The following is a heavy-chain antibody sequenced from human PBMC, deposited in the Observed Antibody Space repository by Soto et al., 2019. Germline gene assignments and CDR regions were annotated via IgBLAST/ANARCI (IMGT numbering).Heavy chain of an antibody. J-gene: IGHJ5*01. CDR3: ARLRIATNHYKWFDS. CDR2: IYVTGAV. CDR1: GAALNSGNYY. Sequence: SLSCIVSGAALNSGNYYWSWIRQVPGKGLEWIGHIYVTGAVDYNPSLRDRITISQDTSERQFSLNLRLVTAADTAVYYCARLRIATNHYKWFDSWGQGTLVTVSS. D-gene: IGHD2-21*01. V-gene: IGHV4-31*03.